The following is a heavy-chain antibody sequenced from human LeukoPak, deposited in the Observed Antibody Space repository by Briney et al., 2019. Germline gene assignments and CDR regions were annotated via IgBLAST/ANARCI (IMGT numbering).Heavy chain of an antibody. D-gene: IGHD5-24*01. Sequence: QPGGSLRLSCAASGFTFSSYDMHWVRQATGKGLEWVSAIGTAGDTYYPGSVKGRFTISRENAKNSLYLQMNSLRAGDTAVYYCARARDGYKIDYWGQETLVTVSS. V-gene: IGHV3-13*01. CDR3: ARARDGYKIDY. CDR1: GFTFSSYD. CDR2: IGTAGDT. J-gene: IGHJ4*02.